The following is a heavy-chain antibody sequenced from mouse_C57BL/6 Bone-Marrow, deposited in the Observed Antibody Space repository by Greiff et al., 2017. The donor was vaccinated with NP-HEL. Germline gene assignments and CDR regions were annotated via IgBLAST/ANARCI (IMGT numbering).Heavy chain of an antibody. D-gene: IGHD1-1*01. J-gene: IGHJ3*01. CDR2: IDPEDGDT. Sequence: EVQLQQSGAELVRPGASVKLSCTASGFNIKDYYMHWVKQRPEQGLEWIGRIDPEDGDTEYAPKFQGKATMTADTSSNTAYLQLSSLTSEDTAVYYGTTPVVATKAWFAYWGQGTLVTVSA. CDR1: GFNIKDYY. CDR3: TTPVVATKAWFAY. V-gene: IGHV14-1*01.